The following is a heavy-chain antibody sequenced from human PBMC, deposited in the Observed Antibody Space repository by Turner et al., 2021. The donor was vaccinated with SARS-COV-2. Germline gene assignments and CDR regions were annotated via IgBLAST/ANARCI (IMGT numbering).Heavy chain of an antibody. CDR1: GGTFSSYA. V-gene: IGHV1-69*01. CDR3: ARVGVGGSSWPKDFDY. Sequence: QVQLVQSGAAAKKPGSSVKVSCKASGGTFSSYAITWVRQAPGQGLDWMGGIIPIFGTANYAQKFQGRVTITADDTTSTAYMELSSLRSEDTAVYYCARVGVGGSSWPKDFDYWGQGTLVTVSS. CDR2: IIPIFGTA. J-gene: IGHJ4*02. D-gene: IGHD6-13*01.